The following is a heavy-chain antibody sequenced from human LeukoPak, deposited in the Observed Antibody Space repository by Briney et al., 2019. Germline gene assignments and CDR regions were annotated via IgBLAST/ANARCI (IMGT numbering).Heavy chain of an antibody. D-gene: IGHD6-13*01. V-gene: IGHV3-48*02. CDR1: GFTFRRNS. J-gene: IGHJ4*02. CDR2: ISSGSSTI. Sequence: QPGGSLRLFCAASGFTFRRNSMNWVRQAPAKGRQWVSYISSGSSTIYYAESVKGRLTIYRDNAKNSLYLQMTSLRDDDTAVYYCASSIVAAAWDYWGQGTLVTVSS. CDR3: ASSIVAAAWDY.